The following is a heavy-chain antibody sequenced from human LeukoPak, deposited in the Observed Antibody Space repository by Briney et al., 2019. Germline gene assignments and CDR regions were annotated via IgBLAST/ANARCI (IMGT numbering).Heavy chain of an antibody. V-gene: IGHV3-11*01. CDR1: GFTFTNYA. J-gene: IGHJ4*02. D-gene: IGHD6-13*01. Sequence: GGSLRLSCAASGFTFTNYAMSWIRQAPGKGLEWVSYISSSGSTIYYADSVKGRFTISRDNAKNSLYLQMNSLRAGDTAVYYCARTIPAGTVDYWGQGTLVTVSS. CDR2: ISSSGSTI. CDR3: ARTIPAGTVDY.